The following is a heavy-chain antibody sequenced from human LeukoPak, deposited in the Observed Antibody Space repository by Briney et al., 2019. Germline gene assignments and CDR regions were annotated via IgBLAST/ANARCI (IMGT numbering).Heavy chain of an antibody. CDR3: ARVRYYYDSSGSTQFYFDY. Sequence: SETLSLTCTVSGYSISSGYYWGWIRQPPGKGLEWIGSIYHSGNTYNNPSLKSRVTISVDTSKNQFSLRLSSVTAADTAVYYCARVRYYYDSSGSTQFYFDYWGQGTLVTVSS. D-gene: IGHD3-22*01. V-gene: IGHV4-38-2*02. CDR2: IYHSGNT. CDR1: GYSISSGYY. J-gene: IGHJ4*02.